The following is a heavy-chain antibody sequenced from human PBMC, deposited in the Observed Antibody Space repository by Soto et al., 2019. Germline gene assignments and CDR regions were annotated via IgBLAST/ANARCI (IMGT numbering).Heavy chain of an antibody. CDR1: GFTVSSNY. CDR3: ARDWLFSYDIGP. J-gene: IGHJ4*02. Sequence: EVQLVESGGGLVQPGGSLRLSCAASGFTVSSNYMSWVRQAPGKGLEWVSVIYSGGSTYYTDSVKGRFTISRDNSKNTLYLQMNSLRAEDTAVYYCARDWLFSYDIGPGGQGTLVTVSS. V-gene: IGHV3-66*01. D-gene: IGHD3-9*01. CDR2: IYSGGST.